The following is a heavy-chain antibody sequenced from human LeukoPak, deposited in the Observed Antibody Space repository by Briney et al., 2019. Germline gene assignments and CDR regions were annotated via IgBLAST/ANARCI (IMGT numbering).Heavy chain of an antibody. CDR2: ISGSGGNT. CDR3: AREDMKGSYTAD. Sequence: GGSLRLSCAASGFTFSSYAMSWVRQAPGKGLGWVSVISGSGGNTYYTDSVKGRFTTSRDNSKNMLYLQMNSLRAEDTAVYYCAREDMKGSYTADWGQGTLVAVSS. V-gene: IGHV3-23*01. CDR1: GFTFSSYA. D-gene: IGHD1-26*01. J-gene: IGHJ4*02.